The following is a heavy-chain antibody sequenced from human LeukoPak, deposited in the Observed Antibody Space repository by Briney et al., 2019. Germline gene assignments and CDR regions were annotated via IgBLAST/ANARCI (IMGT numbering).Heavy chain of an antibody. CDR1: GDSISSGGYY. CDR2: IYHSGST. Sequence: SETLSLTCTVSGDSISSGGYYWSWLRQPPGKGLEWTGYIYHSGSTSYNPSLKSRVTISVDRSRNQFSLKLASVTAADTAVYYCARDNPWNWFDPWGQGTLVTVSS. CDR3: ARDNPWNWFDP. J-gene: IGHJ5*02. V-gene: IGHV4-30-2*01.